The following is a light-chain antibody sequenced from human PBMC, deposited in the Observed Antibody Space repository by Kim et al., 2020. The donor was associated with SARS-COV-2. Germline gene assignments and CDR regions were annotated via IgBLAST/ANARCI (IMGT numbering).Light chain of an antibody. CDR3: YAAADNNRV. J-gene: IGLJ3*02. CDR2: KDS. Sequence: SYELTQPSSVSVSPGQTARSTCSGDVLAKKYARWFQQKPGQAPVLVIYKDSERPSGIPERCSGSSSGTTVTLTISGAQVEDEADYYCYAAADNNRVFGGGTKVTVL. CDR1: VLAKKY. V-gene: IGLV3-27*01.